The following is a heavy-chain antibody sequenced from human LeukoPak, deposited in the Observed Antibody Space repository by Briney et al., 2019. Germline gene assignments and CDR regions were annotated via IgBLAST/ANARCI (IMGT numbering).Heavy chain of an antibody. CDR1: GFTVSSNY. V-gene: IGHV3-66*01. CDR3: ARGAVAAYYFDY. CDR2: IYSGGST. J-gene: IGHJ4*02. Sequence: GGSLRLSCAASGFTVSSNYMSWVRQAPGKGLEWVSVIYSGGSTYYADSVKGRFTISRDNSKNTLYLQMSSLRAEDTAVYYCARGAVAAYYFDYWGQGTLVTVSS. D-gene: IGHD6-19*01.